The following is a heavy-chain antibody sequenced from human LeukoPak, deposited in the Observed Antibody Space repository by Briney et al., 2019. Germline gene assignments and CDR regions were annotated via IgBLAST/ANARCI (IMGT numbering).Heavy chain of an antibody. CDR3: AKDPYLVVPAALNWFDP. CDR1: GFNFDDYG. D-gene: IGHD2-2*01. V-gene: IGHV3-20*04. CDR2: VNWNGYST. J-gene: IGHJ5*02. Sequence: GGSLRLSCAASGFNFDDYGMTWVRQAPGKGLEWVSGVNWNGYSTGYADSVKGRFTISRDNSKNTLYLQMNSLRAEDTAVYYCAKDPYLVVPAALNWFDPWGQGTLVTVSS.